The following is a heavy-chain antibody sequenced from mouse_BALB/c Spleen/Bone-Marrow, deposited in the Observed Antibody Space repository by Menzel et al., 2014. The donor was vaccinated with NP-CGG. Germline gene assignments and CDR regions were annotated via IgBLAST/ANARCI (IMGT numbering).Heavy chain of an antibody. CDR1: GFNIKDTY. Sequence: VQLQQSGAELVKPGASVKLSCTASGFNIKDTYMHWVRQRPEQGLEWIGRIDPANGNTKYDPKFQGKATITADTSSNSAYLQLSSLTSEDTAIYYDARYNFGNSQFAYWGQGSLVTGAA. D-gene: IGHD1-3*01. CDR2: IDPANGNT. CDR3: ARYNFGNSQFAY. J-gene: IGHJ3*01. V-gene: IGHV14-3*02.